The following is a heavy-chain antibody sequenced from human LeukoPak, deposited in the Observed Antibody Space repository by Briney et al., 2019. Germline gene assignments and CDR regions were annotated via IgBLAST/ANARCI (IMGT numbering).Heavy chain of an antibody. CDR3: AHISEASYDFSPPDAFDI. CDR1: GFSLSTSGVG. J-gene: IGHJ3*02. D-gene: IGHD3-3*01. Sequence: SGPTLVNPTQTLTLTCTFSGFSLSTSGVGVGWIRQPPGKALEWLALIYWNDDKRYSPSLKSRLTITKDTSKNQVVLTMTNMDPVDTATYYCAHISEASYDFSPPDAFDIWGQGTMVTVSS. CDR2: IYWNDDK. V-gene: IGHV2-5*01.